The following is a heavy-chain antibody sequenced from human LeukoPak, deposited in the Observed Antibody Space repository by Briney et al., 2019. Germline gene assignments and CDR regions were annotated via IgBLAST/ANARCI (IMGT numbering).Heavy chain of an antibody. CDR1: GGSISSSSYY. V-gene: IGHV4-39*01. Sequence: SETLSLTCTVSGGSISSSSYYWGWIRQPPGKGLEWIGSIYYSGSTYYNPSLKSRVTISVDTSKNRFSLKLSSVTAADTAVYYCARRPGIKGSIDYWGQGTLVTVSS. J-gene: IGHJ4*02. D-gene: IGHD2/OR15-2a*01. CDR3: ARRPGIKGSIDY. CDR2: IYYSGST.